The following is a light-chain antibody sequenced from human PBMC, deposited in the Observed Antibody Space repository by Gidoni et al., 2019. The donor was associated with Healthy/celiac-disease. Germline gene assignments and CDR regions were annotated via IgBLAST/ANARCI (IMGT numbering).Light chain of an antibody. V-gene: IGLV2-14*01. CDR3: SSYTSSSTLV. Sequence: QSALTQPVSVSGSPGQSITISCTGTSSDVGGYNYVSWYQQHPGKAPKLMIYEVSNRPSGVPDRFSGSKSGNTASLTISGLQAEDEADYYCSSYTSSSTLVFGTGTKVTVL. J-gene: IGLJ1*01. CDR2: EVS. CDR1: SSDVGGYNY.